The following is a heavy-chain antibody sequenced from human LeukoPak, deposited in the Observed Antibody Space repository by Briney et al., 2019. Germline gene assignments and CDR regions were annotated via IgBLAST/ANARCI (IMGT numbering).Heavy chain of an antibody. Sequence: GGSLRLSCAASGFTFSTYAMSWVRQAPGKGLEWVSTITGSGDRTYYADSVKGRFTISRDNSKNTLYLQMNSLRAEDTAIYYCAKGPRSSSWYHFDNWGQGTLDTVSS. D-gene: IGHD6-13*01. J-gene: IGHJ4*02. CDR3: AKGPRSSSWYHFDN. V-gene: IGHV3-23*01. CDR1: GFTFSTYA. CDR2: ITGSGDRT.